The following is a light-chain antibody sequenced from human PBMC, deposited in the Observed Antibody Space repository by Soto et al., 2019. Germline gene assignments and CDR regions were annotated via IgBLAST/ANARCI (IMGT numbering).Light chain of an antibody. J-gene: IGKJ2*01. V-gene: IGKV3-20*01. CDR2: GAS. Sequence: EIVLTQSPATLSLSPGERATLSCRPSQRVSSDYLAWYQQKAGQAPRLLIYGASTRATGIPDRFSGSGSGTDFTLTISRLEPEDFAVYYCQQYGSSLYTFGQGTKVEIK. CDR1: QRVSSDY. CDR3: QQYGSSLYT.